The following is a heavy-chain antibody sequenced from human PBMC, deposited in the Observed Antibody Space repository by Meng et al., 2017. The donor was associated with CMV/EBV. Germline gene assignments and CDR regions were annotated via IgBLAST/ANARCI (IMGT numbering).Heavy chain of an antibody. J-gene: IGHJ4*02. CDR3: ASVQRNYFDY. D-gene: IGHD5-18*01. V-gene: IGHV3-7*01. CDR1: GLAFSSDG. Sequence: SWAASGLAFSSDGMSGVRQGREKGVEGVANIKQDGSEKYYVDSVKGRFTISRNNAKNSLYLQMNSLRAEDTAVYYCASVQRNYFDYWGQGTLVTVSS. CDR2: IKQDGSEK.